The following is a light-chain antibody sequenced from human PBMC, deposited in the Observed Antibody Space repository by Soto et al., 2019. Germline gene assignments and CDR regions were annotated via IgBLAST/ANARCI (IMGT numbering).Light chain of an antibody. CDR2: DIS. Sequence: QSALTQPASVYGSPGQSITISCTGTSSDVGGYNYVSWYQQHPGKAPKLMIYDISNRPSGVSNRFSGSKSGNTASLIISGLQAEDEADYYCSSYTSSSTVIFGGGTKLTVL. CDR1: SSDVGGYNY. V-gene: IGLV2-14*03. J-gene: IGLJ2*01. CDR3: SSYTSSSTVI.